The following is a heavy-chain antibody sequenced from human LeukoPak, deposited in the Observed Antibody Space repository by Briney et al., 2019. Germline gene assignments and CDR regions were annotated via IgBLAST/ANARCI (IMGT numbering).Heavy chain of an antibody. V-gene: IGHV3-23*01. CDR3: ARRTVYYYYSMDV. Sequence: GGSLRLSCAASGFTFSSYAMSWVRQAPGKGLEWVSAISGSGGSTYYADSVRGRFTISRDNSKNTLYLQMNSLRAEDTAVYYCARRTVYYYYSMDVWGQGTTVTVSS. D-gene: IGHD2-8*02. CDR1: GFTFSSYA. J-gene: IGHJ6*02. CDR2: ISGSGGST.